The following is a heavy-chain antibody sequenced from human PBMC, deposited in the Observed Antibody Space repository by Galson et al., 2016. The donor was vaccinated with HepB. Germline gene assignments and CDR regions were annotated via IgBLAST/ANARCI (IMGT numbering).Heavy chain of an antibody. J-gene: IGHJ4*02. D-gene: IGHD6-13*01. CDR1: GFTFSSYA. CDR3: AKGQQLAYFDY. V-gene: IGHV3-23*01. Sequence: SLRLSCAASGFTFSSYAMSWVRQAPGKGLEWVSAISGSDGSTYYADFVKGRFTISRDNSKNTLYLQMNSLRAEDTAVYYCAKGQQLAYFDYWGQGTLVTVSS. CDR2: ISGSDGST.